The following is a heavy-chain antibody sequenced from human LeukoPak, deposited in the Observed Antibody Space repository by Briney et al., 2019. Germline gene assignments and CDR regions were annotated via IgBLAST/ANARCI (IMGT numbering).Heavy chain of an antibody. CDR2: IIPIFGTA. V-gene: IGHV1-69*05. CDR3: ARDPGNYYDSSGYYP. J-gene: IGHJ5*02. Sequence: ASVKVSCKASGGTFSSYAISWVRQAPGQGLEWMGRIIPIFGTANYAQKFQGTVTITTYESTSTAYMELSSLRSEDTAVYYCARDPGNYYDSSGYYPWGQGTLVTVSS. CDR1: GGTFSSYA. D-gene: IGHD3-22*01.